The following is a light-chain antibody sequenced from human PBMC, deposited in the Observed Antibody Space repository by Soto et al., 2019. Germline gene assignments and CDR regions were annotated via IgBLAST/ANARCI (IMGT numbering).Light chain of an antibody. V-gene: IGKV1-5*01. J-gene: IGKJ1*01. CDR3: QHTLKWPPT. CDR2: AAS. Sequence: DIQMTQSPSTLPASVGDRVTITCRASQSISNWLAWYQQKPGKAPKLLIYAASNLQSGVPSRFSGSGSGTDFTLTISSLQSEDFALYYCQHTLKWPPTFGQGTKVDI. CDR1: QSISNW.